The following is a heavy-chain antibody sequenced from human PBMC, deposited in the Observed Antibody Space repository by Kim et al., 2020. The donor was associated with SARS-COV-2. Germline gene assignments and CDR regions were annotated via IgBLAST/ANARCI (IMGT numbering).Heavy chain of an antibody. CDR2: VKQDGSES. CDR1: GFTFSSYW. J-gene: IGHJ4*02. CDR3: ARGSGSYYIH. V-gene: IGHV3-7*01. Sequence: GGSLRLSCAASGFTFSSYWMSWVRQAPGKGLEWVANVKQDGSESNYVDSVKGRFTISRDNAKNSLYLQMDSLRVEDTAVYYCARGSGSYYIHWGQGTLVTVSS. D-gene: IGHD3-10*01.